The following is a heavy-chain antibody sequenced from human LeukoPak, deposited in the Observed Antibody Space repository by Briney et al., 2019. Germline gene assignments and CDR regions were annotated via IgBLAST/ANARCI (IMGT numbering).Heavy chain of an antibody. CDR3: ARSSRYYDSSGYYSDAFDI. D-gene: IGHD3-22*01. Sequence: SQTLSLTCAVSGGSISSGGYSWSWIRQPPGTGLEWIGYIYHSGSTYYNPSLKSRVTISVDRSKNQFSLKLSSVTAADTAVYYCARSSRYYDSSGYYSDAFDIWGQGTMVTVSS. CDR1: GGSISSGGYS. J-gene: IGHJ3*02. CDR2: IYHSGST. V-gene: IGHV4-30-2*01.